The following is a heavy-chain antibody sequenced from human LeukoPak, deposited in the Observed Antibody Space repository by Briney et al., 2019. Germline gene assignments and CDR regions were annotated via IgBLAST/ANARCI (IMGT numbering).Heavy chain of an antibody. CDR2: IKEDGSVT. V-gene: IGHV3-7*05. CDR1: GFQFNTYW. J-gene: IGHJ5*02. CDR3: ARDVGRFCTRGSCFSDA. Sequence: GGSLRLSCAGSGFQFNTYWISWIRQAPGKGLQWLGNIKEDGSVTYYVGSLKGRLTISRDNAKNSSFLEMSSLGVEDTAVYYCARDVGRFCTRGSCFSDAWGQGTLVTVSS. D-gene: IGHD2-15*01.